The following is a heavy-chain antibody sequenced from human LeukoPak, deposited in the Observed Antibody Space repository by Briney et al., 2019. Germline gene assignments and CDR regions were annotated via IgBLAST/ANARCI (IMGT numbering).Heavy chain of an antibody. CDR3: AASSPSYWKTQDY. Sequence: ASVKVSCKVSGQTLNELSIHWVRQAPGKGLEWMGGFEPEDGEIIYAQRFRDRVTMTEGTSRDTAYIELRRLTSDDTAVYYCAASSPSYWKTQDYWGQGTLLTVSS. CDR2: FEPEDGEI. D-gene: IGHD1-1*01. J-gene: IGHJ4*02. V-gene: IGHV1-24*01. CDR1: GQTLNELS.